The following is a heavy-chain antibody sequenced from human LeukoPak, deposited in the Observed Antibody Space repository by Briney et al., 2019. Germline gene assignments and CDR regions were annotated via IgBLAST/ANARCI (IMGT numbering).Heavy chain of an antibody. CDR2: IYADGYT. V-gene: IGHV3-53*04. Sequence: GGSLRLSCAASGISVSNDYMSWVRQAPGKGLEWVSAIYADGYTRDAASVKGRFSISRHNSKNTVYLQMDDLRPEDTAVYYCARDRRGEKDFDVWGPGTMVTVSS. CDR3: ARDRRGEKDFDV. CDR1: GISVSNDY. J-gene: IGHJ3*01.